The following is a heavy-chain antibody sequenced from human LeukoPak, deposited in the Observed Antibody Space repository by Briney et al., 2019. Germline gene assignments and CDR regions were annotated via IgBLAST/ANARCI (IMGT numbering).Heavy chain of an antibody. Sequence: VASVKVSCKTSRGTFSSYAITWVRQAPGQGLEWMGGIIPIFGTPNYAQKFQGRVTITADESTSTAYMELSSLRSEDTAVYCCARGLIPSAIKYFQHWGQGTLVTVSS. J-gene: IGHJ1*01. CDR2: IIPIFGTP. CDR3: ARGLIPSAIKYFQH. V-gene: IGHV1-69*13. CDR1: RGTFSSYA. D-gene: IGHD2-2*01.